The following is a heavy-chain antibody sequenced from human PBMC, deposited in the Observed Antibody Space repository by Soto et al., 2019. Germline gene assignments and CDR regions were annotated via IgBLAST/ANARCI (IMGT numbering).Heavy chain of an antibody. Sequence: TLSLSCTTSSRSLSNSSHYCGWIRPPPGKGLEWIGTIYSGSTYYNPSLKSRVTISVDTSKNQLSLKLRSVAAADTAIYFCATTRGIAVGGSFDYWGKG. CDR2: IYSGST. CDR3: ATTRGIAVGGSFDY. D-gene: IGHD6-13*01. J-gene: IGHJ4*02. V-gene: IGHV4-39*01. CDR1: SRSLSNSSHY.